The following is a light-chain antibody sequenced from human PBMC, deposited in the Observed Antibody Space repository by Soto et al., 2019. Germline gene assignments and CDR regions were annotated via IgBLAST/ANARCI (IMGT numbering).Light chain of an antibody. J-gene: IGLJ1*01. CDR1: SSDVGDYNY. CDR2: DVS. CDR3: SSYISSGNYL. V-gene: IGLV2-14*01. Sequence: QSVLTQPASVSGSPGQSITISCTGTSSDVGDYNYVSWYQQPPDKAPKVIIYDVSNRPSGVSNRFSGSKSGNTASLTISGLQAEDEADYYCSSYISSGNYLFGTGTKVTVL.